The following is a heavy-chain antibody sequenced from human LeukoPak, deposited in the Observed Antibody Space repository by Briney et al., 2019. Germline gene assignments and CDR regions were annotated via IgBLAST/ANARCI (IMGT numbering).Heavy chain of an antibody. D-gene: IGHD3-22*01. CDR2: IRNKANTYAT. V-gene: IGHV3-73*01. CDR3: TRRSSDDSSGYYI. CDR1: GXIFSGSA. J-gene: IGHJ4*02. Sequence: GGSLRLSCAASGXIFSGSAMHWVRQASGKGLEWVGRIRNKANTYATAYSTSVKGRFTISRDDSKNTAYLQMNSLKTEDTAVYYCTRRSSDDSSGYYIWGQGTLVTVSS.